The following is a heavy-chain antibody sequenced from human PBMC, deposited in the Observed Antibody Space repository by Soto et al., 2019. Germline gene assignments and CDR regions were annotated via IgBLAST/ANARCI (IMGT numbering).Heavy chain of an antibody. CDR2: IIPLFGTP. CDR1: GGTFNKYA. D-gene: IGHD3-22*01. Sequence: ASVKVSCKASGGTFNKYAIDWVRQAPGQAPGQGLEWMGGIIPLFGTPNYAQKFQGRVTISADEVTSTAYMELSSLRSEDTGVYYCARQFDYDTSGYYYACWGQGTLVTVSS. J-gene: IGHJ4*02. V-gene: IGHV1-69*13. CDR3: ARQFDYDTSGYYYAC.